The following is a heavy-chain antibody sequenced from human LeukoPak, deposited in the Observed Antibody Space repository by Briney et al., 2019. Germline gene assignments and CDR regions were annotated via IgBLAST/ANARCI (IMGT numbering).Heavy chain of an antibody. D-gene: IGHD2-8*02. CDR3: ATYRQVLLPFES. CDR1: GFTFSSYG. Sequence: GGSLRLSCAASGFTFSSYGMHWVRQAPGRGLEWVAFIRYDGSNKYCADSVKGRFTISRDNSKSTLSLQMNSLRAEDTAIYYCATYRQVLLPFESWGQGTLVTVSS. CDR2: IRYDGSNK. J-gene: IGHJ4*02. V-gene: IGHV3-30*02.